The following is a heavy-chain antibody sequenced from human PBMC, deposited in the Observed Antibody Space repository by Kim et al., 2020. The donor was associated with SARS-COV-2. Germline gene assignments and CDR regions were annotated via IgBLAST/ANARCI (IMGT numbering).Heavy chain of an antibody. Sequence: SETLSLTCAVYGGSFSGYYWSWIRQPPGKGLEWIGEINHSGSTNYNPSLKSRVTISVDTSKNQFSLKLSSVTAADTAVYYCARASPYYSSSWYVAGGWFDPWGQGTLVTVSS. D-gene: IGHD6-13*01. J-gene: IGHJ5*02. CDR3: ARASPYYSSSWYVAGGWFDP. CDR2: INHSGST. CDR1: GGSFSGYY. V-gene: IGHV4-34*01.